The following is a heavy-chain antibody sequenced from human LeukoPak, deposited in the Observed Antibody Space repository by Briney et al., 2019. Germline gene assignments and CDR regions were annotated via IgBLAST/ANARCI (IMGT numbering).Heavy chain of an antibody. D-gene: IGHD3-3*01. CDR1: GFTFSSYA. CDR2: ISGSGGST. J-gene: IGHJ4*02. Sequence: GGSLRLSWAPSGFTFSSYAMSWVRHAPGKGLEWVSAISGSGGSTYYADSVKGRFTISRDNSKNTLYLQMNSLRAEDTAVYYCAKGRYDFWSGYLTDWGQGTLVTVSS. CDR3: AKGRYDFWSGYLTD. V-gene: IGHV3-23*01.